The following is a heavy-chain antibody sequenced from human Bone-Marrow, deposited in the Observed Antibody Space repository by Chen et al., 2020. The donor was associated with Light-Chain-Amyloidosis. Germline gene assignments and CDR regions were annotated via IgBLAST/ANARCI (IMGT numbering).Heavy chain of an antibody. CDR3: ARRRDGYNFDY. J-gene: IGHJ4*02. V-gene: IGHV5-51*01. Sequence: EVQLEQSGPEGKKPGESLKISGTGSGHTFPNYWIGWVRQMPGKGLEWMGVIYPDDSDARYSPSFEGQVTISADKSITTAYLQWRSLKASDTAMYYCARRRDGYNFDYWGQGTLVTVSS. CDR1: GHTFPNYW. D-gene: IGHD5-12*01. CDR2: IYPDDSDA.